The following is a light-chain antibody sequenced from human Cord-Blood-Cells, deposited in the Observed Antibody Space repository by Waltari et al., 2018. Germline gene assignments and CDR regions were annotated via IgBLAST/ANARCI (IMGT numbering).Light chain of an antibody. V-gene: IGLV2-14*01. J-gene: IGLJ2*01. CDR2: DVS. CDR1: SSDVGCYNY. CDR3: SSYTSSSTVV. Sequence: QSALTQPASVSGSPGQSITISCTGTSSDVGCYNYVSWYQQHPGKAPKLMIYDVSKRPSGVSTRFSGSKSGNTASLTISGLQAEDEADYYCSSYTSSSTVVFGGGTKLTVL.